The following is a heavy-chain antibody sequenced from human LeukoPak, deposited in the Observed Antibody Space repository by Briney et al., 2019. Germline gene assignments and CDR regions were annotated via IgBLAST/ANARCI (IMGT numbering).Heavy chain of an antibody. CDR1: GYSISSGYY. J-gene: IGHJ4*02. D-gene: IGHD6-13*01. V-gene: IGHV4-38-2*02. Sequence: SETLSLTCAVSGYSISSGYYWGWIRQPPGKGLEWIGSIYHSGSTYYNPSLKSRVTISVDTSKNQFSLKLSSVTAADTAVYYCARDQYSSSSRLFDFGGQGTLVTVSS. CDR2: IYHSGST. CDR3: ARDQYSSSSRLFDF.